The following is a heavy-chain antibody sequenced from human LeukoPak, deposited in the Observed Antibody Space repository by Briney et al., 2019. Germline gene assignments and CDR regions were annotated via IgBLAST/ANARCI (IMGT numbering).Heavy chain of an antibody. CDR2: INNDGSST. V-gene: IGHV3-74*01. CDR3: ARGDYHVDY. J-gene: IGHJ4*02. CDR1: GFTFNSYW. D-gene: IGHD3-16*01. Sequence: PGGSLRLSCAASGFTFNSYWMHWVRQAPGKGLVWVSRINNDGSSTSYADSVKGRFTISRDNAKNTVHLEMNSLRAEDTAVYYCARGDYHVDYWGQGTLVTVSS.